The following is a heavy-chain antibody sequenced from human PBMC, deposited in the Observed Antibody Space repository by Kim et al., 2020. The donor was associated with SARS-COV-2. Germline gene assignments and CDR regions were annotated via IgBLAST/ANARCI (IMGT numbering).Heavy chain of an antibody. V-gene: IGHV3-33*01. CDR3: ARGFAHALVATRDDAFDI. CDR1: GFTFSSYG. Sequence: GGSLRLSCAASGFTFSSYGMHWVGQAPGKGLEWVAVIWYDGSNKYYADSVKGRFTISRDNSKNTLYLQMNSLRAEDTAVYYCARGFAHALVATRDDAFDIWGQGTMVTVSS. J-gene: IGHJ3*02. D-gene: IGHD5-12*01. CDR2: IWYDGSNK.